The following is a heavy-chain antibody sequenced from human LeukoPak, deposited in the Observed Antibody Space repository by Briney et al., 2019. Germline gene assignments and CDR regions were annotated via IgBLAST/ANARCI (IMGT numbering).Heavy chain of an antibody. D-gene: IGHD2-15*01. V-gene: IGHV3-30*03. Sequence: GGSLRLSCAASGFTLSSYGMHWVRQAPGKGLEWVAVIPYDGSNKYYADSVKGRFTISRDNSKNTLYLQMNSLRAEDTAVYYCARSDRISYYLDYWGQGTLVTVSS. J-gene: IGHJ4*02. CDR1: GFTLSSYG. CDR2: IPYDGSNK. CDR3: ARSDRISYYLDY.